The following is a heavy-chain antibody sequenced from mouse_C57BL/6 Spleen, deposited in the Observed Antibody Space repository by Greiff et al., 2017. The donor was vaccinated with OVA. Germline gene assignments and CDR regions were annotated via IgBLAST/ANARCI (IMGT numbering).Heavy chain of an antibody. D-gene: IGHD1-1*01. V-gene: IGHV1-59*01. J-gene: IGHJ1*03. Sequence: QVQLQQPGAELVRPGTSVKLSCKASGYTFTSYWMHWVKQRPGQGLEWIGVIDPSDSYTNYNQKFKGKATLTVDKSSSTAYMQLSSLTSEDSAVFYYASEDGSSYGYFDVWGTGTTVTVSS. CDR3: ASEDGSSYGYFDV. CDR2: IDPSDSYT. CDR1: GYTFTSYW.